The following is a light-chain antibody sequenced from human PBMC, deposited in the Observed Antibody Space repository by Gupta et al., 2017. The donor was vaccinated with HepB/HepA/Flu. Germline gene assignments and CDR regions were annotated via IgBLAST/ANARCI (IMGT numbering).Light chain of an antibody. V-gene: IGLV3-25*03. CDR1: ALPKQY. CDR2: KDS. CDR3: QSADSNGIYV. J-gene: IGLJ1*01. Sequence: SSALTQPPPVSVSPGQTASIACSGDALPKQYAYWYQQKAGQAPVMVIYKDSERPSGIPERFSGSSSGTIVTLTISGVQAEDEADYYCQSADSNGIYVFGTGTKVTVL.